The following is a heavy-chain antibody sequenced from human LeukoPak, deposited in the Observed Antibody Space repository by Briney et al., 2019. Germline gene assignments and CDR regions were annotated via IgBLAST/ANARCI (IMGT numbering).Heavy chain of an antibody. CDR1: GFTFSSYG. D-gene: IGHD3-10*01. J-gene: IGHJ5*02. CDR2: IRYDGSNK. V-gene: IGHV3-30*02. CDR3: ASTEGFGELLNWFDP. Sequence: GGSLRLSCAASGFTFSSYGMHWVRQAPGKGLEWVAFIRYDGSNKYYADSVKGRFTISRDNSKNTLYLQMNSLRAEDTAVYYCASTEGFGELLNWFDPWGQGTLVTVSS.